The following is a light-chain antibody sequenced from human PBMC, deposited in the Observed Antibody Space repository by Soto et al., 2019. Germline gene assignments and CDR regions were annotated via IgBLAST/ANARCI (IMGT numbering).Light chain of an antibody. V-gene: IGLV2-23*02. CDR3: ASSGGSPHWV. J-gene: IGLJ3*02. CDR1: TSDVGSYDR. Sequence: QSVLTQPASVSGSPGQSIAISCTGTTSDVGSYDRVSWYQHHPGKAPTLMIYEVNKRPSGIYIRFSGSKSGNTAALTLSGLQAEDEAYYYCASSGGSPHWVVGGGTKLTVL. CDR2: EVN.